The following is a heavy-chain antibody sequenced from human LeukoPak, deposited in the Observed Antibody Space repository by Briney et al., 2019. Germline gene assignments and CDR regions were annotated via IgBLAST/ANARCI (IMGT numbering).Heavy chain of an antibody. CDR1: GFTFSSSW. D-gene: IGHD1-26*01. CDR2: IRYDGSNK. Sequence: GGSLRLSCAASGFTFSSSWMSWVRQAPGKGLEWVAFIRYDGSNKYYADSVKGRFTISRDNSKNTLYLQMNSLRAEDTDVYYCAKDGGATRQLDYWGQGTLVTVSS. J-gene: IGHJ4*02. CDR3: AKDGGATRQLDY. V-gene: IGHV3-30*02.